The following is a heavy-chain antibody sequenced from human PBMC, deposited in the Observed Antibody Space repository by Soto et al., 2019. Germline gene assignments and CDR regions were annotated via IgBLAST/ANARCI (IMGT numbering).Heavy chain of an antibody. CDR1: GGSISSYY. V-gene: IGHV4-59*01. D-gene: IGHD3-3*01. CDR3: ARAPQAYYDFWSGYPYYGMDV. J-gene: IGHJ6*02. CDR2: IYYSGST. Sequence: KTSETLSLTCTVSGGSISSYYWSWIRQPPGKGLEWIGYIYYSGSTNYNPSLKSRVTISVDTSKNQFSLKLSSVTAADTAVYYCARAPQAYYDFWSGYPYYGMDVWGQGTTVTVSS.